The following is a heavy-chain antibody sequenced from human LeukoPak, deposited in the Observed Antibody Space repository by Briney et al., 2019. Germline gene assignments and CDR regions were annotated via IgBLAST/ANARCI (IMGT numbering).Heavy chain of an antibody. J-gene: IGHJ3*02. D-gene: IGHD3-16*01. CDR3: AKPGVITFGGEYAFDI. Sequence: GGSLRLSCAASGFTFSSYAMSWVRQAPGKGLEWVSAISGSGGSTYYADSVKGRFTISRDNSKNTLYLQMNSPRAEDTAVYYCAKPGVITFGGEYAFDIWGQGTMVTVSS. CDR2: ISGSGGST. V-gene: IGHV3-23*01. CDR1: GFTFSSYA.